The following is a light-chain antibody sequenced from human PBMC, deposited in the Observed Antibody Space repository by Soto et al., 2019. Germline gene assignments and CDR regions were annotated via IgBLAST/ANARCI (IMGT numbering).Light chain of an antibody. CDR2: GAS. CDR1: QGISDH. CDR3: ENYNSAPFT. J-gene: IGKJ3*01. V-gene: IGKV1-27*01. Sequence: DIQMTQSPSFLSASVGDSVTITCRASQGISDHLAWYQQRPGKVPNLLIYGASTLQSGVPSRFSGRGSGTAFTLTISALQPEDVATYYCENYNSAPFTFVPGTKVDLK.